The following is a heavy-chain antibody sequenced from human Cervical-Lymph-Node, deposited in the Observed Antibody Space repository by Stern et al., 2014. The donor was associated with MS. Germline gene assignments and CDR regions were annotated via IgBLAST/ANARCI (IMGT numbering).Heavy chain of an antibody. CDR1: GFTVSRDY. D-gene: IGHD1-1*01. Sequence: EVQLLESGGGVIQPGGSLRLSCTASGFTVSRDYMPWVRQAPGQGLEWVSLITNVGSTFYTDSVKGRFTISRDDSKNTVYLHMTSLRAEDTAMYYCARDTSSPERSDWWGQGTLVTVSS. CDR2: ITNVGST. V-gene: IGHV3-53*01. J-gene: IGHJ4*02. CDR3: ARDTSSPERSDW.